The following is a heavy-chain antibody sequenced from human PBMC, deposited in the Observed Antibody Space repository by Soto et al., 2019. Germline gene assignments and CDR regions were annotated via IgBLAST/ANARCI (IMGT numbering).Heavy chain of an antibody. Sequence: ASVKVSCKVSGYTLTELSMHWVRQAPGKGLEWMGGFDPEDGETIYAQKFQGRVTMTEDTSTDTAYMELSSLRSEDTAVYYCATVGFRIAAAGTDFDYWGQGTLVTVSS. V-gene: IGHV1-24*01. D-gene: IGHD6-13*01. CDR2: FDPEDGET. CDR3: ATVGFRIAAAGTDFDY. J-gene: IGHJ4*02. CDR1: GYTLTELS.